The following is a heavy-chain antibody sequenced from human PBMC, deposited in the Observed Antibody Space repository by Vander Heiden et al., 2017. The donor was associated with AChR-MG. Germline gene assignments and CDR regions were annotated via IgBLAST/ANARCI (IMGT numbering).Heavy chain of an antibody. D-gene: IGHD7-27*01. V-gene: IGHV4-39*01. CDR3: ARVWTGDWGAWNFDY. CDR1: GGSISSDSYY. CDR2: FYFGGNT. J-gene: IGHJ4*02. Sequence: QLQLQESGPGLVKPSETLSLTCTVSGGSISSDSYYWGWIRQPPGKGLAWIGNFYFGGNTYYNASLKSRGTISVDKAKNQFSLKMTSGTAADTAGDFLARVWTGDWGAWNFDYLGQGNLVTGSS.